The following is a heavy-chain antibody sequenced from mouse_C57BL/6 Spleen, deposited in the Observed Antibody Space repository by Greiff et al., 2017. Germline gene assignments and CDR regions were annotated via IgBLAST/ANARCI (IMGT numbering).Heavy chain of an antibody. D-gene: IGHD2-1*01. J-gene: IGHJ3*01. CDR1: GYTFTSYW. V-gene: IGHV1-55*01. Sequence: QVQLQQPGAELVKPGASVKMSCKASGYTFTSYWITWVKQRPGQGLEWIGDIYPGSGSTNYNEKFKSKATLTVDTSSSTAYMQLSSLTSEDSAVYYCALYDGNYGRSACWGQVTLVTVSA. CDR2: IYPGSGST. CDR3: ALYDGNYGRSAC.